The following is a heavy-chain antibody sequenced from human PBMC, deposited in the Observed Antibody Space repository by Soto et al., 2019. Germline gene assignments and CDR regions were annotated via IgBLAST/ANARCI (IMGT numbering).Heavy chain of an antibody. J-gene: IGHJ4*02. V-gene: IGHV4-59*08. CDR1: GGSISSYY. CDR3: ARHYDILTGYYIPYYFDY. D-gene: IGHD3-9*01. Sequence: QVQLQESGPGLVKPSETLSLTCTVSGGSISSYYWSWIRQPPGKGLEWIGYIYYSGSTNYNPSLRSRVPISVDTSKNQFSLRLSSVTAADTAVYFCARHYDILTGYYIPYYFDYWGQGTLVTVSS. CDR2: IYYSGST.